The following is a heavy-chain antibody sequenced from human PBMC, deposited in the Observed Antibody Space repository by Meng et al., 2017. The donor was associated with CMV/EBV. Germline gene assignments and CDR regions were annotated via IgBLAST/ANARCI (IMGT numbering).Heavy chain of an antibody. Sequence: ASVKVSCKASGYTFTSYYMHWVRQAPGQGLEWMGIINPSGGSTSYAQKFQGRVTMTRETSTSTVYMELSSLRSEDTALYYCARRGVVIGDFDYWGQGTLVTVSS. CDR2: INPSGGST. J-gene: IGHJ4*02. D-gene: IGHD3-3*01. CDR3: ARRGVVIGDFDY. CDR1: GYTFTSYY. V-gene: IGHV1-46*01.